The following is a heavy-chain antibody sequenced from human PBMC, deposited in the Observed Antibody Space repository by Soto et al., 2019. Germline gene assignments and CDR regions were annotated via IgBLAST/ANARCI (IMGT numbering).Heavy chain of an antibody. CDR1: VGTFSSYT. CDR3: AGATGYCSGGSCYSLGY. D-gene: IGHD2-15*01. V-gene: IGHV1-69*02. Sequence: QVQLVQSGAEVKKPGSSVKVSCKASVGTFSSYTISWVRQAPGQGLEWMGRIIPILGIANYAQKFQGRVTIAAXXSXSXXYMELSSLRSEDTAVYYCAGATGYCSGGSCYSLGYWGQGTLVTVSS. J-gene: IGHJ4*02. CDR2: IIPILGIA.